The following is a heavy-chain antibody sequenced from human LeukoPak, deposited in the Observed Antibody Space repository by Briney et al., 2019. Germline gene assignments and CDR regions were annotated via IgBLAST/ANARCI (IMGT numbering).Heavy chain of an antibody. CDR1: GFTVTDNY. J-gene: IGHJ3*02. V-gene: IGHV3-53*01. CDR2: IYRTGDT. CDR3: ARDRAFDI. Sequence: GGSLRLSCAASGFTVTDNYMSWVRQAPGKGLEWVSVIYRTGDTYYGDSVKGRFTISRDKSKNTLNLQMNSLRAEDTAVYYCARDRAFDIWGQGTMVTVSS.